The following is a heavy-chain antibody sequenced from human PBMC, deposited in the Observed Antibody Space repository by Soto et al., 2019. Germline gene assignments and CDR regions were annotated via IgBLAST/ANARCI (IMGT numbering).Heavy chain of an antibody. J-gene: IGHJ6*03. V-gene: IGHV1-8*01. D-gene: IGHD2-15*01. CDR2: MNPNSGNT. CDR1: GYTFTSYD. CDR3: AGLVVGGYCSGGSCYSLFFYYYYYMDV. Sequence: QVQLVQSGAEVKKPGASVKVSCKASGYTFTSYDINWVRQATGQGLEWMGWMNPNSGNTGYAQKFQGRVTRTRNSSISTAYMEVSILRSDDPAVYYCAGLVVGGYCSGGSCYSLFFYYYYYMDVRGKGTTVTVSS.